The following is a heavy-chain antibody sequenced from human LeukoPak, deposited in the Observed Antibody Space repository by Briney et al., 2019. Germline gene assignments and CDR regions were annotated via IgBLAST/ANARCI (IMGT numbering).Heavy chain of an antibody. Sequence: GESLKISCKGSGYSFTSYWIGWVRQMPGKGLEGMGIIYPGDSDTRYSPSFQGQVTISADKSISTAYLQWSSLKASDTAMYYCARSVGRDGYNSLGFDYWGQGTLVTVSS. CDR2: IYPGDSDT. CDR3: ARSVGRDGYNSLGFDY. V-gene: IGHV5-51*01. J-gene: IGHJ4*02. D-gene: IGHD5-24*01. CDR1: GYSFTSYW.